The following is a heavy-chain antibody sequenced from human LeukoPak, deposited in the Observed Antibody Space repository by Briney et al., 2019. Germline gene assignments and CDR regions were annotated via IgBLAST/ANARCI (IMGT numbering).Heavy chain of an antibody. CDR3: GRDRGTYYGSGSGIDY. CDR2: LNPSGDTT. J-gene: IGHJ4*02. D-gene: IGHD3-10*01. CDR1: GYTFTNYY. Sequence: ASVKVSCKVSGYTFTNYYIHWVRQAPGQGLEWMGRLNPSGDTTSHAQKFQGRVTMTTDTSTSTVYMELSSLRSEDTAVYYCGRDRGTYYGSGSGIDYWGQGTLVTVSS. V-gene: IGHV1-46*01.